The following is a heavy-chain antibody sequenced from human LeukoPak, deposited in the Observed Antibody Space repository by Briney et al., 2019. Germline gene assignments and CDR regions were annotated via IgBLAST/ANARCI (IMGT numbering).Heavy chain of an antibody. D-gene: IGHD3-10*01. Sequence: ASVKVSCKASNYTFTSYGICWVWQTPGQGLEWMAWINAYNGDTNYAQKFQGRVTLTTDTSTSTAYMELRSLRSDDTAVYYCARDGSGVWFDYWGQGTLVTVSS. CDR1: NYTFTSYG. J-gene: IGHJ4*02. V-gene: IGHV1-18*01. CDR3: ARDGSGVWFDY. CDR2: INAYNGDT.